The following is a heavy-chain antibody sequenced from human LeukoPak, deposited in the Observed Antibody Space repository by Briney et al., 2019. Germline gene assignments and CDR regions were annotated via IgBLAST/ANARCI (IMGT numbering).Heavy chain of an antibody. CDR2: ISSDGSRK. CDR1: RFSFRDYD. Sequence: GKSLRLSCRASRFSFRDYDMHWVRQAPGKGLEWVAVISSDGSRKHYGDSVKGRFIISRDNSKNTLYLQMNSLRAEDTAVYYCAKQWEFSGGVDYWGQGTLVTVSS. V-gene: IGHV3-30*18. D-gene: IGHD1-26*01. J-gene: IGHJ4*02. CDR3: AKQWEFSGGVDY.